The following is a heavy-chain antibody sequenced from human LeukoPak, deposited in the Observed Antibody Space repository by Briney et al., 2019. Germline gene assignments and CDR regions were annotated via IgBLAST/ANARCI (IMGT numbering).Heavy chain of an antibody. J-gene: IGHJ4*02. V-gene: IGHV3-9*01. D-gene: IGHD4-11*01. Sequence: PGGSLRLSCAASGFTFDDYAMHWVRHAPGKGLEWVSGISWNSGSIGYADSVKGRFTISRDNAKNSLYLQMNSLRAEDTALYYCAKDLHLDYWGQGTLVTVSS. CDR2: ISWNSGSI. CDR1: GFTFDDYA. CDR3: AKDLHLDY.